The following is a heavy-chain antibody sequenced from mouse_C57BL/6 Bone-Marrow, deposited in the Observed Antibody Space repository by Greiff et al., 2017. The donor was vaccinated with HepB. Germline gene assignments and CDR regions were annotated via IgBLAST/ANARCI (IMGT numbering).Heavy chain of an antibody. V-gene: IGHV5-15*01. CDR1: GFTFSDYG. D-gene: IGHD1-1*02. J-gene: IGHJ3*01. CDR2: ISNLAYSI. Sequence: DVMLVESGGGLVQPGGSLKLSCAASGFTFSDYGMAWVRQAPRKGPEWVAFISNLAYSIYYADTVTGRFTISRENAKNTLYLEMSSLRSEDTAMYYCAYGAWFAYWGQGTLVTVSA. CDR3: AYGAWFAY.